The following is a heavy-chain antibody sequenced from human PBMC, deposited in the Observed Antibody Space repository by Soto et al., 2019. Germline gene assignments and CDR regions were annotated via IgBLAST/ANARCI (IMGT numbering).Heavy chain of an antibody. CDR3: ARGHYDFWSGYFATIDY. Sequence: SETLSLTCTVSGGSISNYYWSGIRQAPGKGLEWIGYIHYSGNTKYNPSLKSRVTISADTSKNQFSLKLSSVTAADTAVYYCARGHYDFWSGYFATIDYWGQGTLVTVSS. CDR1: GGSISNYY. CDR2: IHYSGNT. J-gene: IGHJ4*02. V-gene: IGHV4-59*08. D-gene: IGHD3-3*01.